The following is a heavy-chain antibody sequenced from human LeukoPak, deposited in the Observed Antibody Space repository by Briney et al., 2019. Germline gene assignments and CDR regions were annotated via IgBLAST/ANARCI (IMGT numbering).Heavy chain of an antibody. V-gene: IGHV1-69*02. D-gene: IGHD3-22*01. J-gene: IGHJ4*02. Sequence: SVKVSCKASGGTFSSYTISWVRQAPGQGLEWMGRIIPILGIANYAQKFQGRVTITADKSTSTAYMELSSLRSEDTAVYYCARGDYDSSGYYFLTVYFWGQGTLVTVSS. CDR2: IIPILGIA. CDR1: GGTFSSYT. CDR3: ARGDYDSSGYYFLTVYF.